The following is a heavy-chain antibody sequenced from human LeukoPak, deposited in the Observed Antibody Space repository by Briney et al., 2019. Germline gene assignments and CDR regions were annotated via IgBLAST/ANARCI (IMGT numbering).Heavy chain of an antibody. CDR1: GFTFSDYY. J-gene: IGHJ4*02. CDR3: AKDPAMKGNFDY. V-gene: IGHV3-23*01. CDR2: ISGSGGST. Sequence: TGGSLRLSCAASGFTFSDYYMSWVRQAPGKGLEWVSAISGSGGSTYYADSVKGRFTISRDNSKNTLYLQMNSLRAEDTAVYYCAKDPAMKGNFDYWGQGTLVTVPS. D-gene: IGHD2-2*01.